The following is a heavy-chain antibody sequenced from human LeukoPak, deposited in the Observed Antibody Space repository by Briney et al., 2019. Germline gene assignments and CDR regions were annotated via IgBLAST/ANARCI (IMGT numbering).Heavy chain of an antibody. CDR2: ISYDGSNK. Sequence: GGSLRLSCAASGFTFSSYGMHWVRQAPGKGLEWVAVISYDGSNKYYADSVKGRFTISRDNSKNTLYLQMNSLRAEDTAVYYCAKQRGYSGYDTSYYYGMDVWGQGTTVTVSS. CDR1: GFTFSSYG. D-gene: IGHD5-12*01. J-gene: IGHJ6*02. CDR3: AKQRGYSGYDTSYYYGMDV. V-gene: IGHV3-30*18.